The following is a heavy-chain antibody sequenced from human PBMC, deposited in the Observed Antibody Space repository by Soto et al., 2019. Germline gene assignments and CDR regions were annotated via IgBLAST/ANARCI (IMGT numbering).Heavy chain of an antibody. V-gene: IGHV3-53*01. J-gene: IGHJ6*02. CDR1: GFTVSSNH. Sequence: PWGSLRLSCAASGFTVSSNHMSWVRQAPGKGLEWDPVIYSGGSTYYADSGRGRFTISRDNSKNTLYLQMKSLRAEDTAVYYCAGDPPATRHGMDVWGQGTTVTVSS. CDR3: AGDPPATRHGMDV. CDR2: IYSGGST.